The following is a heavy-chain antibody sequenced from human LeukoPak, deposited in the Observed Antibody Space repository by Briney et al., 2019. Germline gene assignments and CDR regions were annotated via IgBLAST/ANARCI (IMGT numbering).Heavy chain of an antibody. CDR3: ARSTQWLVPYYFDY. Sequence: GGSLRLSCTGSGYTFTSYWIGWVRQMPGKGLEWLGSIYPGDSDTRYSPSFQGQVTISADKSFSTAYLKWSSLKASDTAMYYCARSTQWLVPYYFDYWGQGTLVTVSS. V-gene: IGHV5-51*01. D-gene: IGHD6-19*01. CDR2: IYPGDSDT. J-gene: IGHJ4*02. CDR1: GYTFTSYW.